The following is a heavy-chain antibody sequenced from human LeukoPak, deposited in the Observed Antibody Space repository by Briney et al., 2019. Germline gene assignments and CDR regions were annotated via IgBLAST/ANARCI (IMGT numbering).Heavy chain of an antibody. J-gene: IGHJ4*02. D-gene: IGHD1-1*01. CDR2: ISYDGSNK. V-gene: IGHV3-30*04. Sequence: GGSLRLSCAASGFTFSGSAMHWVRQAPGKGLEWVAVISYDGSNKYYADSVKGRFTISRDNSKNTLCLQMNSLRAEDTAVYYCARGFPGNDLQPNFDYWGQGTLVTVSS. CDR3: ARGFPGNDLQPNFDY. CDR1: GFTFSGSA.